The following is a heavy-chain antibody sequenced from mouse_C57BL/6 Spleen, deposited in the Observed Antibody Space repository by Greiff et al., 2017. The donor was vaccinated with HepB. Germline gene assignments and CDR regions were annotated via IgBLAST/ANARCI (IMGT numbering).Heavy chain of an antibody. D-gene: IGHD4-1*01. CDR2: IHPNSGST. J-gene: IGHJ2*01. V-gene: IGHV1-64*01. CDR3: ARNWEEGFDY. CDR1: GYTFTSYW. Sequence: QVQLQQPGAELVKPGASVKLSCKASGYTFTSYWMHWVKQRPGQGLEWIGMIHPNSGSTNYNEKFKSKATLTVDKSSSTAYMQLSSLTSEGSAVYDCARNWEEGFDYWGQGTTLTVSS.